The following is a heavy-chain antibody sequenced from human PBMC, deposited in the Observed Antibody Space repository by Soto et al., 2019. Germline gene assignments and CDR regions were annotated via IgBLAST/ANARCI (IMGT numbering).Heavy chain of an antibody. CDR2: IYYSGST. V-gene: IGHV4-59*01. D-gene: IGHD2-15*01. CDR3: ARGRKYCSGGSCFDY. Sequence: QVQLQESGPGLVKPSETLSLTCTVSGGSISSYYWSWIRQPPGKGLEWIGYIYYSGSTNYNPSLKSRVTISVDRSKNQFSLKLSSVTAADTAVYYCARGRKYCSGGSCFDYWGQGTLVTVSS. J-gene: IGHJ4*02. CDR1: GGSISSYY.